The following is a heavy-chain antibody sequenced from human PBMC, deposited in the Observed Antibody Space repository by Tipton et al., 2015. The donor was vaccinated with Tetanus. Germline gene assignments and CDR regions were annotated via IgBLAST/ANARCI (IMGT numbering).Heavy chain of an antibody. Sequence: TLSLTCSVSGASISSGGYFWNWIRHRPGKGLEWIGYIYYSGSTFYNPSLQSRVTISVDTSKNQFSLRLSSVTAADTAVYFCARHPPPYYYGSGSYLDYWGQGTPVTVSS. CDR1: GASISSGGYF. CDR2: IYYSGST. J-gene: IGHJ4*02. V-gene: IGHV4-30-4*01. D-gene: IGHD3-10*01. CDR3: ARHPPPYYYGSGSYLDY.